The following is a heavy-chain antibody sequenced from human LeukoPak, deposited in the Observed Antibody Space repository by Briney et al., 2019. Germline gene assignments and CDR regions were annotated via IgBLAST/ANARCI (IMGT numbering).Heavy chain of an antibody. CDR3: AKDDLATTGDY. J-gene: IGHJ4*02. CDR2: INNDGSST. V-gene: IGHV3-74*01. D-gene: IGHD1-1*01. Sequence: GGSLRLSCAASGFTFSSYWMHWVRQAPGKGLVWVSRINNDGSSTSYADSVTGRFTISRDNAKNTLYLQMNSLRAEDTAVYYCAKDDLATTGDYWGQGTLVIVSS. CDR1: GFTFSSYW.